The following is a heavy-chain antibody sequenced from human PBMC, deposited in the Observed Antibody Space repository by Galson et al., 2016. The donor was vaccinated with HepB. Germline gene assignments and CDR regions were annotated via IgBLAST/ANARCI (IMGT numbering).Heavy chain of an antibody. V-gene: IGHV4-31*03. CDR3: ATYYYDNYGYYPY. CDR2: IYYSGNT. J-gene: IGHJ4*02. D-gene: IGHD3-22*01. Sequence: TLSLTCTVSGGSISSAYYWSWIRQHPEQGLEWIGYIYYSGNTYYNPSLKSRVSISLDTSKNQFSLKLRSVTAADTAVYYCATYYYDNYGYYPYWGRETWSPSPQ. CDR1: GGSISSAYY.